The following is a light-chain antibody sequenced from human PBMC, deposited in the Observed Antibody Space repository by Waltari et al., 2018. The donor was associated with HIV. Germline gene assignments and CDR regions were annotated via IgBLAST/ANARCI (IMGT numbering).Light chain of an antibody. CDR2: GTA. Sequence: ETVLTPSPGTLSLSPGERATLSCRARQSVSSRQLGWYQQKPAQSPRLLVCGTAIMAGSIADRFSGGGSGTDFTLTISRLEPEDCAVYYCQLDGSSPLFTLGPGTKVDI. CDR3: QLDGSSPLFT. J-gene: IGKJ3*01. V-gene: IGKV3-20*01. CDR1: QSVSSRQ.